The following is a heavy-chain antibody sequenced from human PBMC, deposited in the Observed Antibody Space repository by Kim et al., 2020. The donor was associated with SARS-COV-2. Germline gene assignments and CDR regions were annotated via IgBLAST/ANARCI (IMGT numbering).Heavy chain of an antibody. CDR1: GFSFSNSA. V-gene: IGHV3-23*01. CDR3: AKSFSGWYLSPFYS. Sequence: GGSLRLSCAASGFSFSNSAMNWVRQAPGGRLEWVSGISGTGGSAQYIDSVKGRCTISRDNSKNTLYLEINSLRVEDTAVYYCAKSFSGWYLSPFYSWGQGILVTVSS. CDR2: ISGTGGSA. D-gene: IGHD6-19*01. J-gene: IGHJ4*02.